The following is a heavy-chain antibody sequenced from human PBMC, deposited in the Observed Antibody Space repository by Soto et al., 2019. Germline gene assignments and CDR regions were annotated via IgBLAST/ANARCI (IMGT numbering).Heavy chain of an antibody. CDR1: GFTVSSNY. V-gene: IGHV3-53*02. D-gene: IGHD3-3*01. CDR3: ARDSRRRIFAGNSYYYYGMDV. Sequence: EVQLVETGGGLIQPGGSLRLSCAASGFTVSSNYMSWVRQAPGKGLEWVSVIYSGGSTYYADSVKGRFTISRDNSKNTLYLQMNSLRAEDTAVYYCARDSRRRIFAGNSYYYYGMDVWGQGTTVTVSS. J-gene: IGHJ6*02. CDR2: IYSGGST.